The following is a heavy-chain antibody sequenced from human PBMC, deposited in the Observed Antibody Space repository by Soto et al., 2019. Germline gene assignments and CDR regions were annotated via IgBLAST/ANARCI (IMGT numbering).Heavy chain of an antibody. CDR2: IIPIFGTA. CDR1: GGTFSSYA. D-gene: IGHD3-10*01. CDR3: ARPSLDGSGSYPLDY. Sequence: SVKVSCKASGGTFSSYAISWVRQAPGQGLEWMGGIIPIFGTANYAQKFQGRVTITADESTSTAYMGLSSLRSEDTAVYYCARPSLDGSGSYPLDYWGQGTLVTVSS. V-gene: IGHV1-69*13. J-gene: IGHJ4*02.